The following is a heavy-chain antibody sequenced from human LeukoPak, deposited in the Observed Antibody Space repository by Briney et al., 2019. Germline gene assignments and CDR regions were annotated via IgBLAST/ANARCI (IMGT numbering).Heavy chain of an antibody. D-gene: IGHD5-12*01. CDR3: ARGGIVATENWFDP. CDR1: GFTFSSYS. CDR2: ISSSSSYI. J-gene: IGHJ5*02. V-gene: IGHV3-21*04. Sequence: GGSLRLSCAASGFTFSSYSMNWVRQAPGKGLEWVSSISSSSSYIYYADSVKSRFTISRDNAKNSLYLQMNSLRAEDTAVYYCARGGIVATENWFDPWGQGTLVTVSS.